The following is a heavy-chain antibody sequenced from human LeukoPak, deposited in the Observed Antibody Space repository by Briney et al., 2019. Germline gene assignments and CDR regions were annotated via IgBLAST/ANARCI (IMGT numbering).Heavy chain of an antibody. CDR2: SIPIFGTA. J-gene: IGHJ3*02. D-gene: IGHD6-13*01. CDR1: GGTFSSYA. V-gene: IGHV1-69*05. CDR3: ARDKVAAAGTYFGAFDI. Sequence: SVKVSCKASGGTFSSYAISWVRQAPGQGLEWMGGSIPIFGTANYAQKCQGRVTITTDESASTAYMELSSLRSEDTAVYYCARDKVAAAGTYFGAFDIWGQGTMVTVSS.